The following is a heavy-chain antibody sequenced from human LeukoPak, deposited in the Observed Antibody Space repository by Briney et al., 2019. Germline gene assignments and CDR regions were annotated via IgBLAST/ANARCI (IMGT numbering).Heavy chain of an antibody. D-gene: IGHD1-26*01. Sequence: NTSETLSLTCAVYGESFSAYYWTWIRQPPGKGLEWIGEINHSGSTNYNSSLKSRVTISIDTSKNQFSLKLSSVTAADTAVYYCARGQEEWELLQRAVHFDYWGQGTLVTASS. V-gene: IGHV4-34*01. CDR1: GESFSAYY. CDR2: INHSGST. CDR3: ARGQEEWELLQRAVHFDY. J-gene: IGHJ4*02.